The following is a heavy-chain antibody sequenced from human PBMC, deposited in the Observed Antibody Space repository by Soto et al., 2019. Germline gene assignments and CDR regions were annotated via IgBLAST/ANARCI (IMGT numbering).Heavy chain of an antibody. CDR3: ARLHSGGFFRFFDS. D-gene: IGHD2-15*01. Sequence: QVQLVQSGTEVKKPGSSVKVSCKASGGSLSTNPISWVRQAPGQGLEWMGGTGSGTGPGNHAQKFQGRLTVTADKSTRTVYMALTNLSPEDTAVYYCARLHSGGFFRFFDSWGQGTLVTVSS. J-gene: IGHJ4*02. CDR2: TGSGTGPG. CDR1: GGSLSTNP. V-gene: IGHV1-69*06.